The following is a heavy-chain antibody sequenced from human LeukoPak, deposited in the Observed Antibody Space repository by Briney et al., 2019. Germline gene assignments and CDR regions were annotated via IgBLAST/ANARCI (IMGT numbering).Heavy chain of an antibody. CDR2: IHPSSGDI. CDR1: GYTFTGYY. J-gene: IGHJ4*02. Sequence: ASVKVSCKASGYTFTGYYMQWVRQAPGQGLEWMGWIHPSSGDINSSQKFQGRVTMTRDTSISTAYMELSRLTSDDTAVYYCARVRGYDYVWGSCPYWGQGTLVTVSS. V-gene: IGHV1-2*02. D-gene: IGHD3-16*01. CDR3: ARVRGYDYVWGSCPY.